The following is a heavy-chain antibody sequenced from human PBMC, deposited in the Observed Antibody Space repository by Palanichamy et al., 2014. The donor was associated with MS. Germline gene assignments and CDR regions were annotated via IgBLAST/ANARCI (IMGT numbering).Heavy chain of an antibody. J-gene: IGHJ5*02. CDR3: AKSSRWWWLSTPYWFDP. Sequence: QVQLVESGGGVVQPGRSLRLSCAASGFTFSSYAIHWVRQAPGKGPEWVVSISDDGGKSHYADSVKGRFTISRDNSKNIVYLEMNSLRAEDTAVYYCAKSSRWWWLSTPYWFDPWGQGTLVTVSS. D-gene: IGHD2-15*01. V-gene: IGHV3-30-3*02. CDR2: ISDDGGKS. CDR1: GFTFSSYA.